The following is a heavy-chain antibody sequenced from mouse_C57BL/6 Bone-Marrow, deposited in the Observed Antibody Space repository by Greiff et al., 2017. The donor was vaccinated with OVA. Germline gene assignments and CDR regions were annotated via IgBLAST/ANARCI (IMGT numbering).Heavy chain of an antibody. Sequence: VQLQQSGAELARPGASVKLSCKASGYTFTSYGISWVKQRTGQGLEWIGEIYPRSGNTYYNEKFKGKATLTADKSSSTAYMELRSLTSEDSAVYFCARKNLYYDYDYYAMDYWGQGTSVTVSS. V-gene: IGHV1-81*01. D-gene: IGHD2-4*01. J-gene: IGHJ4*01. CDR3: ARKNLYYDYDYYAMDY. CDR1: GYTFTSYG. CDR2: IYPRSGNT.